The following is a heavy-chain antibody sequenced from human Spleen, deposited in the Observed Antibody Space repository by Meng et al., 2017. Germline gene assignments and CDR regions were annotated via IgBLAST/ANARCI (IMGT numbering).Heavy chain of an antibody. D-gene: IGHD2-2*01. CDR3: ARDHCSGISCTFDY. V-gene: IGHV4-39*07. CDR2: IFYSGNT. J-gene: IGHJ4*02. CDR1: GDSVSSNSYY. Sequence: GSLRLSCTVSGDSVSSNSYYWGRIRQPPGKGLEWIGSIFYSGNTYYNPALKKRITISDDTSKNLFSLKLSSVAAANAAVYYLARDHCSGISCTFDYWGQGTLVTVSS.